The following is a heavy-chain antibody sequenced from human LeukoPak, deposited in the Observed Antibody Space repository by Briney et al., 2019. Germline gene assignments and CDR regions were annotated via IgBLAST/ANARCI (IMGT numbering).Heavy chain of an antibody. D-gene: IGHD6-13*01. V-gene: IGHV4-39*01. CDR2: IYYSGST. CDR3: ARGAPSWIAAADYYYGMDV. Sequence: SETLSLTCTVSGGSISSSSYSWGWIRQPPGKGLEWIGSIYYSGSTYYNPSLKSRVTISVDTSKNQFSLKLSSVTAADTAVYYCARGAPSWIAAADYYYGMDVWGQGTTVTVSS. CDR1: GGSISSSSYS. J-gene: IGHJ6*02.